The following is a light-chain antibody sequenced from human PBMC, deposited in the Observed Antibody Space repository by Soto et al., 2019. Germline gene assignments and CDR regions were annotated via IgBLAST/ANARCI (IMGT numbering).Light chain of an antibody. Sequence: EVVMTQSPATLSASPGERVILSCRASQNIGSNLAWYQQRPGQAPRLHMYGASTRATETPARFSGSGSATDFTLTISSLQSEDFAVYYCQQYNNWPPYTFGQGTKLEIK. J-gene: IGKJ2*01. CDR2: GAS. CDR1: QNIGSN. CDR3: QQYNNWPPYT. V-gene: IGKV3-15*01.